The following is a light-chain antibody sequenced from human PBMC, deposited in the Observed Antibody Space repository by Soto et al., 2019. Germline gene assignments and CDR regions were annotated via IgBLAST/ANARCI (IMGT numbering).Light chain of an antibody. V-gene: IGKV2-28*01. Sequence: DIVLTQSPLSLPVTPGEPASITCRSSQSLLYSNGYNYLDWYLQKPGQSPQLLIYVGSNRASGVPDRFSGSGSGTDFTLKISRVEPEDLAVYYCKQPGLSPSTFGQGTKLEIK. CDR2: VGS. CDR3: KQPGLSPST. J-gene: IGKJ1*01. CDR1: QSLLYSNGYNY.